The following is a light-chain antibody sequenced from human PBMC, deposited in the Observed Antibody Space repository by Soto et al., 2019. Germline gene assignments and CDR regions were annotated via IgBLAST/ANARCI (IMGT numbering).Light chain of an antibody. CDR2: GVT. V-gene: IGLV2-23*02. Sequence: ALTQPASVSGSPGQSITISCTGTSSDVGSYNLVSWYQQHPGKAPKFMIYGVTKRPSGVSNRFSGSKSGNTASLTISGLQAEDEADYYCCSYAGSNTYVFGTGTKVTVL. CDR1: SSDVGSYNL. CDR3: CSYAGSNTYV. J-gene: IGLJ1*01.